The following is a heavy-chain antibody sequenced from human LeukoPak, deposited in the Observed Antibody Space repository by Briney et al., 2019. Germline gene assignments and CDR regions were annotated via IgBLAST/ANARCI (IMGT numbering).Heavy chain of an antibody. CDR3: AELGITMIGGV. D-gene: IGHD3-10*02. J-gene: IGHJ6*04. Sequence: GGSLRLSCAASGFTFSNYAMSWVRQAPGKGLEWVSGISGRGGSTYYADSVKGRLTISRDNSKNTLYLQMNSLRAEDTAVYYCAELGITMIGGVWGKGTTVTISS. CDR2: ISGRGGST. CDR1: GFTFSNYA. V-gene: IGHV3-23*01.